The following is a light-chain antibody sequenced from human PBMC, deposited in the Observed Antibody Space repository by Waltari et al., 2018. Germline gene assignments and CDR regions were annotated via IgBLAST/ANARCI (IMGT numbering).Light chain of an antibody. CDR3: QQYRILWT. CDR2: KAA. J-gene: IGKJ1*01. CDR1: QRLSNW. V-gene: IGKV1-5*03. Sequence: DIQMTQSHSTLSASVGDRVTITCRASQRLSNWLAWYQQKPGKAPKVLIYKAATLESGVPARFSGSGSGIEFTLTISSLQPGDFGTYYCQQYRILWTFGQVTKVEIK.